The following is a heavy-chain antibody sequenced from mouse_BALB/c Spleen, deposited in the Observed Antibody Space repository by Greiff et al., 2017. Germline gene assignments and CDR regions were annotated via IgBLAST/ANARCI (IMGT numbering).Heavy chain of an antibody. CDR3: ARGYGNYYAMDY. Sequence: EVKLVESGGGLVKPGGSLKLSCAASGFAFSSYDMSWVRQTPEKRLEWVAYISSGGGSTYYPDTVKGRFTISRDNAKNTLYLQMSSLKSEDTAMYYCARGYGNYYAMDYWGQGTSVTVSS. CDR1: GFAFSSYD. CDR2: ISSGGGST. V-gene: IGHV5-12-1*01. D-gene: IGHD2-10*02. J-gene: IGHJ4*01.